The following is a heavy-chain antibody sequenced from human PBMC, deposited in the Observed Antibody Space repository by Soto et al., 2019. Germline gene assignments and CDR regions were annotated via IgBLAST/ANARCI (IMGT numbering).Heavy chain of an antibody. Sequence: SETLSLTCAVYGGSFSGYYWSWIRQPPGKGLEWIGEINHSGSTNYNPSLKSRVTISVDTSKNQFSLKLSSVTAADTAVYYCARGVLRTFDYWGQGTLVTVSS. V-gene: IGHV4-34*01. CDR3: ARGVLRTFDY. J-gene: IGHJ4*02. D-gene: IGHD3-16*01. CDR1: GGSFSGYY. CDR2: INHSGST.